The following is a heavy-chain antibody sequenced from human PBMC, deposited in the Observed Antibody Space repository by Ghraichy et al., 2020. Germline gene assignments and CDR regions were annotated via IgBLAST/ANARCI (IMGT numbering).Heavy chain of an antibody. V-gene: IGHV4-34*01. Sequence: SETLSLTCAVYGGSFSGYYWSWIRQPPGKGLEWIGEINHSGSTNYNPSLKSRVTISVDTSKNQFSLKLSSVTAADTAVYYCRLDQHYYDSSGAPDYWGQGTLVTVSS. CDR2: INHSGST. D-gene: IGHD3-22*01. CDR1: GGSFSGYY. CDR3: RLDQHYYDSSGAPDY. J-gene: IGHJ4*02.